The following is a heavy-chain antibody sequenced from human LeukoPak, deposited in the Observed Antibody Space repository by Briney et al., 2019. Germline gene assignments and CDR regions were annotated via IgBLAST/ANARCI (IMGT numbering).Heavy chain of an antibody. J-gene: IGHJ4*02. D-gene: IGHD3-22*01. Sequence: HPGGSLRLSCAASGFTFSSYVMNWVRQAPGKGVEWVSYISSGGSTIYYADSVKGRFTISRDSAESSLYLRMNSLRAEDTAVYYCARLYSGFFYADYWGQGTLVTVSS. V-gene: IGHV3-48*03. CDR1: GFTFSSYV. CDR2: ISSGGSTI. CDR3: ARLYSGFFYADY.